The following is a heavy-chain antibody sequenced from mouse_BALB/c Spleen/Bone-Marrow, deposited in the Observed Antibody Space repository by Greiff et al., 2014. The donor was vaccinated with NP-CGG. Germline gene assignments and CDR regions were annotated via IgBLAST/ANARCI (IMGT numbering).Heavy chain of an antibody. D-gene: IGHD2-3*01. J-gene: IGHJ4*01. CDR3: ARWDGYYYSMDY. Sequence: QVQLQQSGPELVKPGASVRISCKASGYTFTSFYIHWVEQRPGQGLEWIGWIYPGNVNTKYNEKFKGKATLTADKSSSSAYMQLNSLTPEDSAVYFCARWDGYYYSMDYWGQGTSVTVSS. CDR2: IYPGNVNT. CDR1: GYTFTSFY. V-gene: IGHV1S56*01.